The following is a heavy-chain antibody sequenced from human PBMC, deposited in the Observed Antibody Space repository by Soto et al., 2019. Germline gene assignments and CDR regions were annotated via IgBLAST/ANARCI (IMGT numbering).Heavy chain of an antibody. CDR3: ARVGSSACYRDY. D-gene: IGHD6-19*01. J-gene: IGHJ4*02. V-gene: IGHV3-7*01. Sequence: GGSLRLSCATSGLTVSNYAMSWVRQAPRKGLEWVAHIKQDGSERSYVDSVKGRFTISRDNTKNSLYLQMNRLRAEDTAVYYCARVGSSACYRDYWGQGTMLTV. CDR1: GLTVSNYA. CDR2: IKQDGSER.